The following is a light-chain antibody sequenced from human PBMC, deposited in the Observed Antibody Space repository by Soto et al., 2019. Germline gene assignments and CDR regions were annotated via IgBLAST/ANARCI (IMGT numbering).Light chain of an antibody. CDR2: GAS. J-gene: IGKJ5*01. V-gene: IGKV3-15*01. CDR1: QSVGSD. Sequence: EIVMTQSPATLSVSPGERATLSCRASQSVGSDLAWYQQKPGQAPSLVIYGASTRATGVPDRFSGTVYVTEVTLKISSLNSEDYAVYYCQHYKSGPPITFVQGTRLEI. CDR3: QHYKSGPPIT.